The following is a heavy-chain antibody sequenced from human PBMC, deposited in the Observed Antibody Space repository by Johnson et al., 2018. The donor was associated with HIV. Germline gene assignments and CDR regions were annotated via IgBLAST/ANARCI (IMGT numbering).Heavy chain of an antibody. CDR3: ARGGAAAGPDAFDI. CDR1: GFTFSSYA. D-gene: IGHD6-13*01. V-gene: IGHV3-30*04. J-gene: IGHJ3*02. Sequence: QVQLVESGGGVVQPGRSLRLSCAASGFTFSSYAMHWVRQAPGKGLEWVAVISYDGSNKYYADYVKGRFTLSRDNSKNKLYLTMNSLRAEDTAVYYCARGGAAAGPDAFDIWGQGTMVTVAS. CDR2: ISYDGSNK.